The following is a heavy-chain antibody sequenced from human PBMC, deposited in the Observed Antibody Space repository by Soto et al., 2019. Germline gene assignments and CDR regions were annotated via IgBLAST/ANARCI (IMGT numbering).Heavy chain of an antibody. CDR3: ARGPGYCSSTSCYGWFDP. Sequence: ASVKVSCKASGYTFTSYGISWVRQAPGQGLEWMGWISAYNGNTNYAQKLQGRVTMTTDTSTSTAYMELRSLRSDDTAVYYCARGPGYCSSTSCYGWFDPWGQGTLVTVS. D-gene: IGHD2-2*01. V-gene: IGHV1-18*01. CDR2: ISAYNGNT. CDR1: GYTFTSYG. J-gene: IGHJ5*02.